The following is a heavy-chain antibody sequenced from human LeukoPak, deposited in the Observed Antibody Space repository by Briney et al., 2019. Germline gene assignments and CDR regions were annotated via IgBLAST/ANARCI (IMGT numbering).Heavy chain of an antibody. V-gene: IGHV1-8*01. D-gene: IGHD3-22*01. J-gene: IGHJ5*02. CDR2: MNPNSGNT. CDR1: GYTFTSYD. Sequence: ASVKVSCKASGYTFTSYDINWVRQATGQGLEWMGWMNPNSGNTGYAQKFQGRVTMTRNTSISTAYMELSSLRSADTAVYYCARGLSPVLDSSGHLFDPWGQGTLVTVSS. CDR3: ARGLSPVLDSSGHLFDP.